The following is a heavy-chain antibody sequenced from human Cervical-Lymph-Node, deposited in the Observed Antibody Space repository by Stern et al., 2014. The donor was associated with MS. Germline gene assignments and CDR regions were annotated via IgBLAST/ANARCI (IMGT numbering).Heavy chain of an antibody. D-gene: IGHD6-13*01. J-gene: IGHJ5*02. Sequence: QMQLVQSGAEVKKPGSSVKVSCKASGGSFSSYPISWARQAPGQGLEWMGRIVPFLGIADFAEEFRDRITLTADKSTSTAYMELSSLRSEDTAIYYCARGVGAAAGLGESRLDPWGQGTLVRVSS. CDR1: GGSFSSYP. CDR2: IVPFLGIA. V-gene: IGHV1-69*09. CDR3: ARGVGAAAGLGESRLDP.